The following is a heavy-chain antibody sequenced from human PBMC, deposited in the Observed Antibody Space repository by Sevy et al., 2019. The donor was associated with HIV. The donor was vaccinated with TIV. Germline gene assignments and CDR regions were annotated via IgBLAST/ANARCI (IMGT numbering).Heavy chain of an antibody. CDR2: IKEDGSEK. CDR3: ARGGVHLFTY. D-gene: IGHD3-10*01. V-gene: IGHV3-7*01. CDR1: GFIFKTYW. Sequence: GGSLRLSCAASGFIFKTYWMSWVRQAPGKGLERVANIKEDGSEKNYVDSVKGRFTISRDNAKNSLYLQMDSLRDKDTAVYYCARGGVHLFTYWGQGTLVTVSS. J-gene: IGHJ4*02.